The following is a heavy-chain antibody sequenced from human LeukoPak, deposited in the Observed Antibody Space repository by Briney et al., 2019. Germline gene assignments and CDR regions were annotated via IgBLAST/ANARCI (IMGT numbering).Heavy chain of an antibody. CDR1: GFTFSDYY. CDR2: ISSSGSTI. D-gene: IGHD2-8*02. CDR3: ARESSTGYYYYMDV. J-gene: IGHJ6*03. Sequence: GGSLRLFCAASGFTFSDYYMSWIRQAPGKGLEWVSYISSSGSTIYYADSVKGRFTISRDNAKNSLYLQMNSLRAEDTAVYYCARESSTGYYYYMDVWGKGTTVTVSS. V-gene: IGHV3-11*01.